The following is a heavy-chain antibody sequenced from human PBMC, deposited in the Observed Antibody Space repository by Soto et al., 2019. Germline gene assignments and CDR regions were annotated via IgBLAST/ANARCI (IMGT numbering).Heavy chain of an antibody. CDR3: ARDSGDY. J-gene: IGHJ4*01. Sequence: SLRLSCAASGFTFSSYSMNWVRQAPGKGLEWVSSIRNNRSYIYYADSVKGRFTIFRDNFKNTLYLQMNSLRAEDTAVYYCARDSGDYLGEGTLVTVSS. V-gene: IGHV3-21*01. CDR1: GFTFSSYS. CDR2: IRNNRSYI.